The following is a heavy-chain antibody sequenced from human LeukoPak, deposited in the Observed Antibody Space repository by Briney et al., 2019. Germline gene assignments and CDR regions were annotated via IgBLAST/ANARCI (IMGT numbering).Heavy chain of an antibody. J-gene: IGHJ6*03. CDR2: IYYSGST. CDR3: ARHLYGSGGYYYYYMDV. CDR1: GGSISSSSYY. Sequence: PLETLSLTCTVSGGSISSSSYYWGWIRQPPGKGLEWIGSIYYSGSTYYNPSLKSRVTISVDTSKNQFSLKLSSVTAADTVVFYCARHLYGSGGYYYYYMDVWGKGTTVTVSS. D-gene: IGHD2-8*01. V-gene: IGHV4-39*01.